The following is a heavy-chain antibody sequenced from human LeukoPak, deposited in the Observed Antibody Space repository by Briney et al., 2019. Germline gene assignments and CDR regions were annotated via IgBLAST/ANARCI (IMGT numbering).Heavy chain of an antibody. J-gene: IGHJ4*02. Sequence: GGSLRLSCAASGFIVSSNAMSWVRQAPGKGLEWVSAISGSGGSTYYADSVKGRFTISRDNSKNTLYLQMNSLRAEDTAVYYCAKDLLFSRYDILTGFDYWGQGTLVTVSS. CDR1: GFIVSSNA. V-gene: IGHV3-23*01. D-gene: IGHD3-9*01. CDR2: ISGSGGST. CDR3: AKDLLFSRYDILTGFDY.